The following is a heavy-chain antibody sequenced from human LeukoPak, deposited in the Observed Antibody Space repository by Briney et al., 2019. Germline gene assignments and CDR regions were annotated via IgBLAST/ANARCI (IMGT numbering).Heavy chain of an antibody. CDR3: ARHDYGGNSAWFDP. J-gene: IGHJ5*02. CDR1: GGSMNKYY. V-gene: IGHV4-59*08. D-gene: IGHD4-23*01. CDR2: IYYSGAT. Sequence: SETLSLTCTVSGGSMNKYYWSWIRQPPGKGLEWIAYIYYSGATYYNPSLQSRVTISVDTSKNQFSLKLTSVTAADTAVYYCARHDYGGNSAWFDPWGQGTLVTVSS.